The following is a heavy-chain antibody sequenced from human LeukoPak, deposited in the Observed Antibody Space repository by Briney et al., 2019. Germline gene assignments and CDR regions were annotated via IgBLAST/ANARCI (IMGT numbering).Heavy chain of an antibody. D-gene: IGHD6-13*01. CDR3: ARALAAAGIADWFDP. V-gene: IGHV1-8*03. Sequence: ASVKVSCKASGYTFTSYDINWVRQATGQGLEWMGWMNPNSGNTGYAQKFQGRVTITRNTSISTAYMELSSLRSEDTAVYYCARALAAAGIADWFDPWGLGTLVTVSS. J-gene: IGHJ5*02. CDR2: MNPNSGNT. CDR1: GYTFTSYD.